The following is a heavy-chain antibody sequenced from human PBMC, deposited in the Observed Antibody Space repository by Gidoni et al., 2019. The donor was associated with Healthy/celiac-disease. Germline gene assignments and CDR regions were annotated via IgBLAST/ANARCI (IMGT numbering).Heavy chain of an antibody. D-gene: IGHD3-22*01. J-gene: IGHJ5*02. CDR2: IYSGGST. V-gene: IGHV3-53*01. Sequence: EVQLVESGGGLLQPGGSMRLSCAASGFAVSSNYMSWVRQAPGKGLEWVSVIYSGGSTYYADSVKGRFTISRDNSKNTLYLQMNSLRAEDTAVYYCARGYYDSSGYYDWFDPWGQGTLVTVSS. CDR3: ARGYYDSSGYYDWFDP. CDR1: GFAVSSNY.